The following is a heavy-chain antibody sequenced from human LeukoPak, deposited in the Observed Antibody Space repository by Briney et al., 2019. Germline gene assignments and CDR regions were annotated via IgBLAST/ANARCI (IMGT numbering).Heavy chain of an antibody. CDR1: GASISSYY. CDR2: IYGSGNT. V-gene: IGHV4-59*01. CDR3: ARETSLAGFASGLGFNY. J-gene: IGHJ4*02. Sequence: PSETLSLTCTVSGASISSYYWSWIRQPPGKGLEWIGYIYGSGNTNYNPSLKSRVTMSIDTSKNQFSLKLTSVTAADTATYYCARETSLAGFASGLGFNYWGQGILVTVSS. D-gene: IGHD6-19*01.